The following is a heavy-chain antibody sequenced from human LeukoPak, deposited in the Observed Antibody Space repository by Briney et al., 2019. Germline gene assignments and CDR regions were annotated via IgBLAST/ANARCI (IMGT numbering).Heavy chain of an antibody. CDR2: MNPNSGNT. CDR1: GYTFTSYD. Sequence: ASVKVSCKASGYTFTSYDINWVRQATGQGLEWMGWMNPNSGNTGYAQKFRGRVTMTRNTSISTAYMELSSLRSEDTAVYYCASRGYSSGGFDYWGQGTLVTVSS. V-gene: IGHV1-8*01. J-gene: IGHJ4*02. CDR3: ASRGYSSGGFDY. D-gene: IGHD6-19*01.